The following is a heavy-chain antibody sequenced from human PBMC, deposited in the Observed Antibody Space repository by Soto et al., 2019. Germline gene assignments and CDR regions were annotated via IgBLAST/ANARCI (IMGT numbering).Heavy chain of an antibody. V-gene: IGHV4-39*01. Sequence: ETLYLPCSVSGGSISVAISMYYWGWIRQPPGKGLEWIASISYSGATFHNPSLKSRVTISTDKSKNQFSLQLSSVTAGDRAVYFCARHELRLRNSGSFYNAHFDPWGQGALVTVSS. CDR3: ARHELRLRNSGSFYNAHFDP. J-gene: IGHJ5*02. D-gene: IGHD1-26*01. CDR1: GGSISVAISMYY. CDR2: ISYSGAT.